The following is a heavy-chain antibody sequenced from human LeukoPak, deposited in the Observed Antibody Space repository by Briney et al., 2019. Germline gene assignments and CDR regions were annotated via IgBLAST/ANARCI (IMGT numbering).Heavy chain of an antibody. V-gene: IGHV1-69*13. CDR3: ASNAKDDILTGYYYFDY. D-gene: IGHD3-9*01. J-gene: IGHJ4*02. CDR2: IIPIFGTA. Sequence: GASVKVSCKASGGTFSSYAISWVRQAPGQGLEWMGGIIPIFGTANYAQKFQGRVTITADESTSTAYMELSSPRSEDTAVYYCASNAKDDILTGYYYFDYWGQGTLVTVSS. CDR1: GGTFSSYA.